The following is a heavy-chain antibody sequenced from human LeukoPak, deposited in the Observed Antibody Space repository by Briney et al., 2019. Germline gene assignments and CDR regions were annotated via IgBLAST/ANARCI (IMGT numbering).Heavy chain of an antibody. D-gene: IGHD1-26*01. J-gene: IGHJ4*02. CDR2: ISYDGSDK. V-gene: IGHV3-30*18. CDR1: GFTFRTHA. CDR3: AKVPSGSYSY. Sequence: GGSLRLSCAASGFTFRTHAMQRVRQPPGKGLEWVAVISYDGSDKYYADSVKGRFTISRDNSMSTLYLQMNSLRDEDTAVYYCAKVPSGSYSYWGQGTLVTVSS.